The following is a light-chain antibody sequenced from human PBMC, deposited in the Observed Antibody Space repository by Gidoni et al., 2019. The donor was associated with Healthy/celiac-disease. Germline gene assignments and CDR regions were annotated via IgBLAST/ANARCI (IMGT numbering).Light chain of an antibody. Sequence: QSPLSLPVTPGEPASISCRSSQSLLHSNGYNYLDWYLQKPGQSPQLLIYLGSNRASGVPDRFSGSGSGTDFTLKISRVEAEDVGVYYCMQALQTPRTFXQXTKVEIK. V-gene: IGKV2-28*01. CDR2: LGS. J-gene: IGKJ1*01. CDR1: QSLLHSNGYNY. CDR3: MQALQTPRT.